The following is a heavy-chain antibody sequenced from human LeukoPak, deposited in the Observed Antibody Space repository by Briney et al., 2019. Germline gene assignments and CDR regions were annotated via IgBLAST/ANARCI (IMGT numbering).Heavy chain of an antibody. CDR2: INHSGST. D-gene: IGHD1-26*01. J-gene: IGHJ4*02. CDR1: GGSFSGYY. V-gene: IGHV4-34*01. Sequence: PSETLSLTCAVYGGSFSGYYWSWIRQPPGKGLEWIGEINHSGSTNYNPSLKSRVTISVDTSKNQFSLKLSSVTAADTAVYYCATLIVGAWYYFDYWGQGTLVTVSP. CDR3: ATLIVGAWYYFDY.